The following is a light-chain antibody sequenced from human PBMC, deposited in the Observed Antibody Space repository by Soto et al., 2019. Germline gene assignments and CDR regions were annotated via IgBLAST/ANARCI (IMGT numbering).Light chain of an antibody. CDR1: QSVSNN. CDR3: LQYNNWPPIT. Sequence: EVVMTQSPATLSVSPGERDTLSRRASQSVSNNLAWYQQKPSQAPRLLVYGSSSRATDIPARFSGSGSGTDFTLTISSLQSEDFAVYYCLQYNNWPPITFGQGTRLEIK. CDR2: GSS. J-gene: IGKJ5*01. V-gene: IGKV3-15*01.